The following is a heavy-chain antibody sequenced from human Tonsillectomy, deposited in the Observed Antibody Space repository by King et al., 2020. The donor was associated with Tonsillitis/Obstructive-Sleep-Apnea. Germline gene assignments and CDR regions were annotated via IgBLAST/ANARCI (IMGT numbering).Heavy chain of an antibody. V-gene: IGHV2-26*01. Sequence: TLKESGPVLVKPTETLTLTCTVSWFSLSNARMGVSVIRQPPGKALEWLAHTFSNDEKSYSTSLKSRLTISNDTSKSQVVLTMSNMDPVDTATYYCARIRFLEWFYFDYWGQGTLVTVSS. CDR1: WFSLSNARMG. CDR3: ARIRFLEWFYFDY. CDR2: TFSNDEK. D-gene: IGHD3-3*01. J-gene: IGHJ4*02.